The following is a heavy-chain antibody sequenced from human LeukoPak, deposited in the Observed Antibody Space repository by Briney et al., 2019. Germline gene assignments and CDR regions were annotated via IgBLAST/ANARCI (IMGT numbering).Heavy chain of an antibody. CDR2: INPNSGGT. V-gene: IGHV1-2*06. Sequence: ASVKVSCKASGYTFTGYYMHWVRQAPGQGLEWMGRINPNSGGTNYAQKFQGRVTMTRGTSISTAYMELSRLRSDDTAVYYCARDGAPYYYDSSGYYYSDYWGQGTLVTVSS. CDR1: GYTFTGYY. CDR3: ARDGAPYYYDSSGYYYSDY. D-gene: IGHD3-22*01. J-gene: IGHJ4*02.